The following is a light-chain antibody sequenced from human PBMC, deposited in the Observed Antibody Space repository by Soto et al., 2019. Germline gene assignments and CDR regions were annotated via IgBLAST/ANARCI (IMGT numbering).Light chain of an antibody. J-gene: IGKJ3*01. CDR1: QSISTW. V-gene: IGKV1-5*03. CDR2: WAS. Sequence: DIHMTQSPATLSASVGDRVTITCRASQSISTWLAWYQQKPGKGPKLLIYWASSLESGVPTRFSGSGTGTEYTLTISILQPDDFATYYCQHYTTYSGNFGPGTKVDIK. CDR3: QHYTTYSGN.